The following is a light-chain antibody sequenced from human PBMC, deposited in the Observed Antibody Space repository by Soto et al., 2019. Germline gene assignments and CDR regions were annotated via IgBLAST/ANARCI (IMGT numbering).Light chain of an antibody. V-gene: IGKV1-39*01. CDR3: QQSYSVLFT. CDR2: EAS. CDR1: QSLYNY. Sequence: DIQMTQFPSSLSASIGDRVTISCRASQSLYNYLNWYQQQPGKVPRLLIYEASSLQSDVPSRFSGSGSGTDFNLTISSLQPEDFATYYCQQSYSVLFTFGQGTKVDIK. J-gene: IGKJ2*01.